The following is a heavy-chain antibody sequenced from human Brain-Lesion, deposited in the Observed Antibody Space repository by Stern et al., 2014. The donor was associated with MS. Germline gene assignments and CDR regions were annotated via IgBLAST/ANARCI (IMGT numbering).Heavy chain of an antibody. Sequence: DQLVESGPGLVKPSQTLSLSCTVSGGSISSGGYYWSWIRQPAGKGLEWIGRIFNSGSTRYKPPPKSRGTKSKDTSNNQFPLRLNSMTAADTAVYYCARGRVVPGFQYYATDVWGQGTTVIVSS. V-gene: IGHV4-61*02. CDR2: IFNSGST. CDR1: GGSISSGGYY. J-gene: IGHJ6*02. CDR3: ARGRVVPGFQYYATDV. D-gene: IGHD2-2*01.